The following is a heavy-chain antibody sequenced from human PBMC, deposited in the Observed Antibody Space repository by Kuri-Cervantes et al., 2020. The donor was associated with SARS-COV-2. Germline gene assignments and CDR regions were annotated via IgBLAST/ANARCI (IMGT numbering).Heavy chain of an antibody. V-gene: IGHV4-38-2*01. CDR2: IYHSGST. Sequence: GSLRLSCAVSGYSISSGYYWGWIRQPPGKGLEWIGSIYHSGSTYYNPSLKSRVTISVDTSKNQFSLKLSSVTAADTAVYYCASSGWDLTFDYWGQGTLVTVSS. CDR3: ASSGWDLTFDY. CDR1: GYSISSGYY. J-gene: IGHJ4*02. D-gene: IGHD6-19*01.